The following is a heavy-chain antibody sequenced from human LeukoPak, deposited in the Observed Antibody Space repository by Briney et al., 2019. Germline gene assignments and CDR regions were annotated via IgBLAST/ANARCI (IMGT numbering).Heavy chain of an antibody. D-gene: IGHD5-18*01. Sequence: SETLSLTCTVSGGSISSYYWSWIRQPPGKGLEWIGHISYSGSAKYNPSLKSRVTISVDTSKNQFSLKLSSVTAADTAVYYCARVMETTKVTLDYWGQGTPVTVPS. CDR2: ISYSGSA. V-gene: IGHV4-59*01. J-gene: IGHJ4*01. CDR1: GGSISSYY. CDR3: ARVMETTKVTLDY.